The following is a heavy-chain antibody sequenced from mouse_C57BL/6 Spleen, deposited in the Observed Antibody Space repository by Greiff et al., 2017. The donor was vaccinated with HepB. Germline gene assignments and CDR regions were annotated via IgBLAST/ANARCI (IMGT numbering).Heavy chain of an antibody. CDR2: IDPSDSYT. CDR3: ASHYGSSYPLYWYFDV. V-gene: IGHV1-50*01. J-gene: IGHJ1*03. D-gene: IGHD1-1*01. CDR1: GYTFTSYW. Sequence: QVQLKQPGAELVKPGASVKLSCKASGYTFTSYWMQWVKQRPGQGLEWIGEIDPSDSYTNYNQKFKGKATLTVDTSSSTAYMQLSSLTSEDSAVYYCASHYGSSYPLYWYFDVWGTGTTVTVSS.